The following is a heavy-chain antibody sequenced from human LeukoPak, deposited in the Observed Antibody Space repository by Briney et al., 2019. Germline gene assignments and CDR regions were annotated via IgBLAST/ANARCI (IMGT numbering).Heavy chain of an antibody. CDR3: ARFRAGVGEPYGDY. J-gene: IGHJ4*02. Sequence: ASVKVSCKASGYTFTAYYVHWVRQAPGQGLEWMGWISAYNGNTNYAQELQGRVTMTTDTSTSTAYMELRSLRSNDTAVYYCARFRAGVGEPYGDYWGQGTLVTVSS. CDR1: GYTFTAYY. CDR2: ISAYNGNT. V-gene: IGHV1-18*04. D-gene: IGHD3-10*01.